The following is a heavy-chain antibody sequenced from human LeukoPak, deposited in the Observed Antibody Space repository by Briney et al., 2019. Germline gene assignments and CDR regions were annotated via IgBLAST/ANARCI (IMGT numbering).Heavy chain of an antibody. CDR3: VRLVGGDIDY. CDR1: GDSISSNYW. V-gene: IGHV4-4*02. CDR2: IHHSGTT. J-gene: IGHJ4*02. D-gene: IGHD5-12*01. Sequence: PSETLSLTCAVSGDSISSNYWWSWVRQPPGKGLEWIGEIHHSGTTNYNPALKSRVTISVDKSKNQFSLKLTSVTAADAAVYYCVRLVGGDIDYWGQGTLVTVSS.